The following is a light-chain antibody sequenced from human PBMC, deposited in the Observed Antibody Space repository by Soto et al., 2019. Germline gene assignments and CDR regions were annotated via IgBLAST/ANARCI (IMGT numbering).Light chain of an antibody. Sequence: IHLTQSPSFLSASVGDRVTITGRASQDITNYLAWYLQKPGKAPKLLIYAASSLQSGVPSRFSGSGSGTDFTLTISSLQPEDFATYYCQQYNSYPGINFGQGTRLEIK. V-gene: IGKV1-9*01. CDR2: AAS. CDR3: QQYNSYPGIN. J-gene: IGKJ5*01. CDR1: QDITNY.